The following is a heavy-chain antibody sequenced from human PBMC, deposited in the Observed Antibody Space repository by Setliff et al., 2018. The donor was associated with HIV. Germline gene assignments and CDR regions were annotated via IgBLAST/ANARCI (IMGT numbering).Heavy chain of an antibody. J-gene: IGHJ3*02. D-gene: IGHD3-16*02. CDR2: IYHSGST. CDR1: GYSISSGYY. CDR3: ARDSRLSYRKIHDAFDI. Sequence: SETLSLTCAVSGYSISSGYYWGWIRQPPGKGLEWIGSIYHSGSTYYNPSLKSRVTISVDTSKNQFSLKLSSVTAADTAAYYCARDSRLSYRKIHDAFDIWGQGTMVTVSS. V-gene: IGHV4-38-2*02.